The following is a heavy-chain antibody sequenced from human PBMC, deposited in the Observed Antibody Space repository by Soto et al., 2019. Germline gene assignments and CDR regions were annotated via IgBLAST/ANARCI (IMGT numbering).Heavy chain of an antibody. CDR1: GFSLSTSGAA. CDR3: AHRQRVTFFGFVTQTDVLFDS. V-gene: IGHV2-5*02. Sequence: QITLKESGPTLVNPTQTLTLTCTFSGFSLSTSGAAVGWIRQPPGKALEWLALVYWDDDKRYSPSIKNRVTITKDTSKNQVVLTLTNAEPVDTATYYCAHRQRVTFFGFVTQTDVLFDSWGQGTLVTVPS. CDR2: VYWDDDK. J-gene: IGHJ5*01. D-gene: IGHD3-3*01.